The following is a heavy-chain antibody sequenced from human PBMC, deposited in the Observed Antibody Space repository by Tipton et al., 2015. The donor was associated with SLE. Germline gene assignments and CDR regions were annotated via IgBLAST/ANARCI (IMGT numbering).Heavy chain of an antibody. CDR2: INPNSGGT. CDR1: GYTFTGYY. CDR3: ARARGPYGDYYYFDY. Sequence: QSGPEVKKPGASVKVSCKASGYTFTGYYMHWVRQAPGQGLEWMGWINPNSGGTNYAQKFQGRVTMTRDTSISTAYMELSRLRSDDTAVYYCARARGPYGDYYYFDYWGQGSLVTVSS. V-gene: IGHV1-2*02. D-gene: IGHD4-17*01. J-gene: IGHJ4*02.